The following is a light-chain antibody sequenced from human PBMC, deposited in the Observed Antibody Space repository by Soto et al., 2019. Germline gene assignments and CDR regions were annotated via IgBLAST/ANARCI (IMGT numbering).Light chain of an antibody. CDR1: QNIRFW. V-gene: IGKV1-5*03. CDR3: QHYSSYPLT. CDR2: RAS. J-gene: IGKJ3*01. Sequence: DIQMTQSPSTLSASVGDRVTITCRASQNIRFWLAWYQQQPGKAPKLLISRASRLESGVPSRFSGSGSETELTLTISSLQPEDFATYYCQHYSSYPLTFGPGTKVNIK.